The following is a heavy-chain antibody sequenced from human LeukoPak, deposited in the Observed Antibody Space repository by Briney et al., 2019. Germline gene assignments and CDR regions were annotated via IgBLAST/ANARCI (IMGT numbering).Heavy chain of an antibody. CDR1: GGTFSSYA. CDR2: IIPIFDTG. J-gene: IGHJ4*02. Sequence: SVKVSCKTSGGTFSSYAISWVRQAPGQGLEWMGGIIPIFDTGVYAQKFQDRVAISTDESTSTVYMELSSLRSEDTAVYYCARDYGDYKGDYWGQGTQVTVSS. CDR3: ARDYGDYKGDY. D-gene: IGHD4-17*01. V-gene: IGHV1-69*05.